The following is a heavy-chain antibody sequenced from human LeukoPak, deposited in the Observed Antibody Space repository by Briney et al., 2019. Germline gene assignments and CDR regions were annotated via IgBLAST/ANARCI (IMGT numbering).Heavy chain of an antibody. Sequence: GGSLRLSCAASGFTFSSYWMHWVRQAPGRSLVWVSRSNIDGSTTTYADSVKGRFTISRDDARNTLYLQMNSLRAEDTAVYYCARGYSSSSGFDYWGQGTLVTVSS. CDR1: GFTFSSYW. CDR3: ARGYSSSSGFDY. D-gene: IGHD6-13*01. CDR2: SNIDGSTT. V-gene: IGHV3-74*01. J-gene: IGHJ4*02.